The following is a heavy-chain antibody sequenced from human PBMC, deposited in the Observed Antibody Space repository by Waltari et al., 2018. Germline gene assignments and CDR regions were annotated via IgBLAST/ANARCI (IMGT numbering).Heavy chain of an antibody. Sequence: QVQLQESGPGLVKPSETLSLTCAVSNFYISNGYYWGWIRQPPGKGLEWIGSMYYRGTTYYNPSLKGRITISVDTSKNNLVRNLNSVTAADTAVYYCARDVEGDGVLYGSPRRFDYWGQGILVTVSS. CDR2: MYYRGTT. D-gene: IGHD3-10*01. J-gene: IGHJ4*02. V-gene: IGHV4-38-2*02. CDR1: NFYISNGYY. CDR3: ARDVEGDGVLYGSPRRFDY.